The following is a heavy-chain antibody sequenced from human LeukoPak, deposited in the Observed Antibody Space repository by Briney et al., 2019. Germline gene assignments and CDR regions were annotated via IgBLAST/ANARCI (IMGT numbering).Heavy chain of an antibody. J-gene: IGHJ4*02. D-gene: IGHD3-22*01. CDR3: ARDMGGYYDSSGPTTDY. V-gene: IGHV1-69*04. Sequence: SVKVSCKASGYTFTSYAISWVRQAPGQGLEWMGRIIPILGIANYAQKFQGRVTITADKSTSTAYMELSRLRSEDTAVYYCARDMGGYYDSSGPTTDYWGQGTLVTVSS. CDR2: IIPILGIA. CDR1: GYTFTSYA.